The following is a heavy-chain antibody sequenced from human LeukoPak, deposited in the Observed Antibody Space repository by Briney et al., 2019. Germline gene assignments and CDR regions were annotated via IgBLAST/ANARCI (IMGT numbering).Heavy chain of an antibody. CDR3: AKGYSMVRGVRDFDY. CDR2: IRYDGSNK. J-gene: IGHJ4*02. D-gene: IGHD3-10*01. CDR1: GFTFSSYG. V-gene: IGHV3-30*02. Sequence: GGSLRLSCAASGFTFSSYGMHWIRQAPGKGLEWVAFIRYDGSNKYYADSVKGRFTISRDNSKNTLYLQMNSLRAEHTAVYYCAKGYSMVRGVRDFDYWGQGTLVTVSS.